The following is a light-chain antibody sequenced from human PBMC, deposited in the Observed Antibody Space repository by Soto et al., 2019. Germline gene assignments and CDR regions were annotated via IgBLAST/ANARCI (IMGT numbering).Light chain of an antibody. J-gene: IGKJ4*01. V-gene: IGKV3-15*01. CDR3: QQNNKWPPVT. CDR1: QTISND. Sequence: EVVMTQSPATVSVSPGEGVTLSCRASQTISNDLAWYQQKPGQAPRLLIYGASTRATGVPARFGGGGSGTEFTLTISSLQSEDFAFYYCQQNNKWPPVTFGGATTVEIK. CDR2: GAS.